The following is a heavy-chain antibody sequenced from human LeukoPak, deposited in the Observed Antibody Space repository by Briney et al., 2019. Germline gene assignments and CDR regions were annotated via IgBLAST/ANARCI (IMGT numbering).Heavy chain of an antibody. V-gene: IGHV3-13*05. Sequence: GGSLRLSCAASGFTFSSYDMHWVRQATGKGLEWVSAIGTAGDPYYPGSVKGRFTISRENAKNSLYLQMNSLRAGDTAEYYCARVGLYCSGGSCYSVFDYWGQGTLVTVSS. CDR1: GFTFSSYD. D-gene: IGHD2-15*01. J-gene: IGHJ4*02. CDR2: IGTAGDP. CDR3: ARVGLYCSGGSCYSVFDY.